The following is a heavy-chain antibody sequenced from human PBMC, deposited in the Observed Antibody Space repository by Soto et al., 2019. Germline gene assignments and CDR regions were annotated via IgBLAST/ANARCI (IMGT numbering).Heavy chain of an antibody. CDR1: GYTFTSYG. CDR3: ASYHLNYYYYGMDA. J-gene: IGHJ6*02. Sequence: GASVKVSCKASGYTFTSYGISWVRQAPGQGLEWMGWISAYNGSTNYAQKLQGRVTMTTDTSTSTAYMELRSLRSDDTAVYYCASYHLNYYYYGMDAWGQGTTVTV. V-gene: IGHV1-18*01. CDR2: ISAYNGST.